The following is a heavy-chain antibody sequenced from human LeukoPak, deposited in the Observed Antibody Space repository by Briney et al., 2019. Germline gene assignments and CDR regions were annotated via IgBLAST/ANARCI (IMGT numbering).Heavy chain of an antibody. CDR3: ARDPYGTWYFDL. Sequence: ASVKVPCKASGYTFTGYYMHWVRQAPGQGLEWMGWINPNSGGTNYAQKFQGRVTMTRDASISTAYMELSRLRSDDTAVYYCARDPYGTWYFDLWGRGTLVTVSS. CDR2: INPNSGGT. D-gene: IGHD3-10*01. J-gene: IGHJ2*01. V-gene: IGHV1-2*02. CDR1: GYTFTGYY.